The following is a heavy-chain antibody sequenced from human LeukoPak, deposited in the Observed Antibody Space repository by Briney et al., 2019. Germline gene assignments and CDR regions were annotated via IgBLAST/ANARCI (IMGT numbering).Heavy chain of an antibody. Sequence: GVSVKVSCKASGYIFTSYSISWVRQAPGQGLEWMGWISAYNGDTNYVQKLQGRVTMTTDTSTSTAYMELKSLRSDDTAVYYCAREEGAPIAAANIWGLGTKVTVSS. D-gene: IGHD6-13*01. CDR1: GYIFTSYS. J-gene: IGHJ3*02. V-gene: IGHV1-18*01. CDR3: AREEGAPIAAANI. CDR2: ISAYNGDT.